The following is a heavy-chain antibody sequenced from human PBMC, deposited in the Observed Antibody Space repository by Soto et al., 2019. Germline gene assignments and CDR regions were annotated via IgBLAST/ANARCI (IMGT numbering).Heavy chain of an antibody. CDR2: IKQDGSEK. V-gene: IGHV3-7*01. Sequence: EVQLVESGGDLVQPGGSLRLSCAASGFTFSSYWMNWVRQAPGKGLEWVANIKQDGSEKHYVDSVQGRFTISRDNARNSLYLQMNSLRAEDTAVYYCARTYYDTIWGSYPLASWGQGTLVTVSS. D-gene: IGHD3-16*02. J-gene: IGHJ4*02. CDR3: ARTYYDTIWGSYPLAS. CDR1: GFTFSSYW.